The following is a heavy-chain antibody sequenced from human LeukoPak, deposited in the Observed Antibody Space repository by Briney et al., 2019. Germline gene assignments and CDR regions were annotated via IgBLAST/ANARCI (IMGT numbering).Heavy chain of an antibody. CDR2: ISAYNGNT. CDR3: ARSPRRMDYGGDSRSPFPFDY. Sequence: ASVKVSCKASGYTFTSYGISWGRQAPGQGLEWMGWISAYNGNTNYAQKLQGRVTMTTDTSTSTAYMELRTLRSDDTAVYYCARSPRRMDYGGDSRSPFPFDYWGQGTLVTVSS. D-gene: IGHD4-23*01. V-gene: IGHV1-18*01. J-gene: IGHJ4*02. CDR1: GYTFTSYG.